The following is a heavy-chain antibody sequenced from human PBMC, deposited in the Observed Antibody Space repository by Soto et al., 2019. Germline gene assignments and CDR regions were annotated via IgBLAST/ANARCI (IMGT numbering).Heavy chain of an antibody. CDR3: WGEGSNGYSAALDS. CDR2: ISHDGNYR. J-gene: IGHJ3*02. D-gene: IGHD3-22*01. Sequence: QVQLVESGGGVVQPGRSLRLSCTASGFTFTYYAIHWVRHAPGKGLEWMAVISHDGNYRHYADSVKGRFTISRDNSKNTVYVQMDSLSTEDTAESYCWGEGSNGYSAALDSWGQGTMVAVSS. CDR1: GFTFTYYA. V-gene: IGHV3-30-3*01.